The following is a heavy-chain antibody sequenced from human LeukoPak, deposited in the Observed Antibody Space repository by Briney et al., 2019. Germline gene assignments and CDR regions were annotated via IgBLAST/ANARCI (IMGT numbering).Heavy chain of an antibody. V-gene: IGHV3-33*01. CDR1: GFSFNSYG. J-gene: IGHJ1*01. D-gene: IGHD1-26*01. CDR3: ARHGSGRNNFDPLEH. CDR2: IWYDGSVT. Sequence: GGSLRLSCAASGFSFNSYGMHWVRQAPGKGLEWEAVIWYDGSVTYYEDSVKGRFTISRDNSKSTLYLQMDSLRAEDTAVYYCARHGSGRNNFDPLEHWGQGTLVTVSS.